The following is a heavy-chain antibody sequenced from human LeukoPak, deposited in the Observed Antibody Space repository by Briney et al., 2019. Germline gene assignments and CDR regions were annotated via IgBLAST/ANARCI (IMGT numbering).Heavy chain of an antibody. CDR3: ARASADGGYWYFDL. D-gene: IGHD4-17*01. J-gene: IGHJ2*01. V-gene: IGHV3-48*02. CDR1: GFTFSSYA. CDR2: ISSSSSTI. Sequence: GGSLRLSCAASGFTFSSYAMSWVRQAPGKGLEWVSYISSSSSTIYYADSVKGRFTISRDNAKNSLYLQMNSLRDEDTAAYYCARASADGGYWYFDLWGRGTLVSVSS.